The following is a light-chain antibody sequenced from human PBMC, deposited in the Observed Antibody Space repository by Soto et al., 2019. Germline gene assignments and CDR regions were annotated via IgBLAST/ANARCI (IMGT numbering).Light chain of an antibody. CDR2: TIS. Sequence: IVLTQSPGALSLSPGERATLSCRASQSVNRRSLAWYQQKPGQAPRLLISTISNRATGIPDRFSGSGSGADFTLTISRLEPEDFAVYYCQQYDNSRTFGQGTKVDIK. V-gene: IGKV3-20*01. CDR3: QQYDNSRT. CDR1: QSVNRRS. J-gene: IGKJ1*01.